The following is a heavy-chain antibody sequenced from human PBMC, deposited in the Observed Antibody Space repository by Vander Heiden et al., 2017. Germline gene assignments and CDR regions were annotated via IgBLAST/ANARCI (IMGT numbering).Heavy chain of an antibody. CDR3: VREEKNTFEI. J-gene: IGHJ3*02. Sequence: EVQLVEAGGGLVQPGGSLRLSCAAFGCTFSGYWRSVVRQAPGKGLEWVANIKQDGSEKSYVGAGKGRFTSSRDNAENSLYLQMDSLRDEDTAVYCGVREEKNTFEIWGKGTMVTVS. V-gene: IGHV3-7*01. CDR1: GCTFSGYW. CDR2: IKQDGSEK.